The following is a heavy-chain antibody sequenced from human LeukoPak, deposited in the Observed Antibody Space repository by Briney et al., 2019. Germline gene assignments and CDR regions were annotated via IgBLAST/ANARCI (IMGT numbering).Heavy chain of an antibody. V-gene: IGHV1-2*02. CDR2: INPNSGGT. CDR1: GYTFTGYY. CDR3: ARGLSHYDFWSGYYYYYMDV. D-gene: IGHD3-3*01. Sequence: ASVKVSCKASGYTFTGYYMHWVRQAPGQGLEWMGWINPNSGGTNYAQKFQGRVTMTRDTSISTAYMELSSLRSEDTAVYYCARGLSHYDFWSGYYYYYMDVWGKGTTVTVSS. J-gene: IGHJ6*03.